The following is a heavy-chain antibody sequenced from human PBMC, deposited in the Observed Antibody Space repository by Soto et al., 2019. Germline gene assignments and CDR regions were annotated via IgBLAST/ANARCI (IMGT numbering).Heavy chain of an antibody. V-gene: IGHV3-23*01. CDR2: ISGSGGST. CDR1: GFNFSSYA. Sequence: EVQLLESGGGLVQPGGSLRLSCAASGFNFSSYAMSWVRQAPGKGLEWVSAISGSGGSTYYADSVKGRFTIARDNSKNTLYLQMNSLRAEHTAVYYCAKPITMIVVVIGQFDYWGQGTLVTVSS. J-gene: IGHJ4*02. D-gene: IGHD3-22*01. CDR3: AKPITMIVVVIGQFDY.